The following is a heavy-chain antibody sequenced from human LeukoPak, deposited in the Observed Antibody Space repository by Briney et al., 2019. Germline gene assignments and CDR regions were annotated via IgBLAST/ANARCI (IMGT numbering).Heavy chain of an antibody. CDR3: ARAESGGGYGMDV. CDR2: IYTSGST. CDR1: GGSISSGSYY. J-gene: IGHJ6*02. Sequence: PSQTLSLTCTVSGGSISSGSYYWSWIRQPAGKGLEWIGRIYTSGSTNYNPSLKRRVTISVDTSKNQFSLKLRSVTAADTAVYYCARAESGGGYGMDVWGRGTTVTVSS. V-gene: IGHV4-61*02. D-gene: IGHD3-10*01.